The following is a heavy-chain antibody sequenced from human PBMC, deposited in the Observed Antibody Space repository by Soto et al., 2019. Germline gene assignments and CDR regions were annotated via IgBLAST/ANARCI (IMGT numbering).Heavy chain of an antibody. CDR1: GGTFSGYA. V-gene: IGHV1-69*01. CDR3: ARVGRDGYNLGELLYYFDY. J-gene: IGHJ4*02. Sequence: QVQLVQSGAEVKKPGSSVKVSCKASGGTFSGYAISWVRQAPGQGLEWMGGIIPIFGTANYAQKFQGRVTITADESTSTAYMELSSLRSEDTAVYYCARVGRDGYNLGELLYYFDYWGQGTLVTVSS. D-gene: IGHD5-12*01. CDR2: IIPIFGTA.